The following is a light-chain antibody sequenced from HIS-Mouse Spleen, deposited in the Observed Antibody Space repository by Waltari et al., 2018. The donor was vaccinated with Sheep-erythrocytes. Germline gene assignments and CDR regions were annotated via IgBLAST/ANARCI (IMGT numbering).Light chain of an antibody. CDR3: CSYAGSSTLV. J-gene: IGLJ2*01. V-gene: IGLV2-23*01. Sequence: QSALTQPASVSGSPGQSITISCTGTSSDVGSYNLVSWYQQHPGKAPKLMIYEGSKRPSGVSNRFSGSQSGNTAFLTISGLQAEDEADYYCCSYAGSSTLVFGGGTKLTVL. CDR1: SSDVGSYNL. CDR2: EGS.